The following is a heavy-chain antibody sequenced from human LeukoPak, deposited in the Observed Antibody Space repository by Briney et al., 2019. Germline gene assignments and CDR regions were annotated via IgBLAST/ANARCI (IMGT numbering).Heavy chain of an antibody. CDR2: ISGSGGST. CDR1: GFTFSSYA. CDR3: AKTIAAAGYYFDY. D-gene: IGHD6-13*01. J-gene: IGHJ4*02. V-gene: IGHV3-23*01. Sequence: PGGSLRLSCAASGFTFSSYAMSWVRQAPGKGLEWVSAISGSGGSTYYADSVKGRFAISRDNSKNTLYLQMNSLRAEDTAVYYCAKTIAAAGYYFDYWGQGTLVTVSS.